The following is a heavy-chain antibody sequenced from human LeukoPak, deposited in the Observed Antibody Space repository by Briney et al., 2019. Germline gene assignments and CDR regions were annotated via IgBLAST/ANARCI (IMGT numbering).Heavy chain of an antibody. CDR2: INAGNGNT. V-gene: IGHV1-3*01. CDR3: ARTYSSGRRYYYYYGMDV. J-gene: IGHJ6*02. D-gene: IGHD6-19*01. Sequence: ASVTVSCKASGYTFASYAMHWVRQATGQRLEWMGWINAGNGNTKYSQKFQGRVTITRDTSASTAYMELSSLRSEDTAVYYCARTYSSGRRYYYYYGMDVWGQGTTVTVSS. CDR1: GYTFASYA.